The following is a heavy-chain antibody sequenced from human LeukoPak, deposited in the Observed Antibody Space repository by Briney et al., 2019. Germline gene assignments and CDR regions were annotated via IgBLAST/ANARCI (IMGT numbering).Heavy chain of an antibody. V-gene: IGHV1-46*01. Sequence: ASVKVSCKASGYSFTSHYMHWVRQAPGQGLEWMGLINPSGSATRYAQSFQGRVTMTRDLSTSTDYMELSSLRSADTAVYFCARDISEGDYAWWFDPWGQGTLVTVAS. CDR3: ARDISEGDYAWWFDP. CDR1: GYSFTSHY. D-gene: IGHD3-16*01. CDR2: INPSGSAT. J-gene: IGHJ5*02.